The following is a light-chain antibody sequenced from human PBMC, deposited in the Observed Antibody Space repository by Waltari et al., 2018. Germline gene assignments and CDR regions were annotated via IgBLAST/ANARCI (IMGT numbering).Light chain of an antibody. CDR2: GAS. Sequence: EIVLTQSPGTLSLSPGERAITSCRASQSVSRSLALYQQQPVQAPRLLIYGASNRATGIPDRFSGSGSGTDFSLTISRLEPEDFAVYYCQHYVSLPATFGQGTKVEIK. CDR1: QSVSRS. J-gene: IGKJ1*01. V-gene: IGKV3-20*01. CDR3: QHYVSLPAT.